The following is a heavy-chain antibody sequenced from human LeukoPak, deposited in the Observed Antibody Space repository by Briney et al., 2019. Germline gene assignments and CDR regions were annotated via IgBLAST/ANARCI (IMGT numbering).Heavy chain of an antibody. J-gene: IGHJ5*02. D-gene: IGHD2-15*01. CDR1: GGSFSGYC. V-gene: IGHV4-34*01. CDR3: ARQYADCSGGSGGWFDP. Sequence: SETLSLTCAVYGGSFSGYCWSWIRQPPGKGLGWIGVINHSGSTNYNPSLTSRVTISVDTSTNQFSLKLSSVTAADTAVEYCARQYADCSGGSGGWFDPRGQGTLVTVSS. CDR2: INHSGST.